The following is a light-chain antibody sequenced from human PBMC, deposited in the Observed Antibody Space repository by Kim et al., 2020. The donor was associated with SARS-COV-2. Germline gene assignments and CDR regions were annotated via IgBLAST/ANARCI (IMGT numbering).Light chain of an antibody. CDR3: QQRSNWPPWT. CDR2: DAS. Sequence: SPGRCSTRSCRASQSVSSYLAWYQQKPGQAPLLLIYDASTRATGIPARFSGSGSGTNFTLTISSLEPEDFAVYYCQQRSNWPPWTFGQGTKVDIK. V-gene: IGKV3-11*01. J-gene: IGKJ1*01. CDR1: QSVSSY.